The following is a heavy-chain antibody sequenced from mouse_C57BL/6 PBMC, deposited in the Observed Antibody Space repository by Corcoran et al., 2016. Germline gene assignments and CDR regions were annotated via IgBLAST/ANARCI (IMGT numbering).Heavy chain of an antibody. CDR3: ARRTTGVADYAMDY. Sequence: EVQLQQSGPELVKPGASVKIPCKASGYTFTDYNMDWVKQSHGKSLEWIGDINPNNGGTIYNQKFKGKATLTVDKSSSTAYMELRSLTSEDTAVYYCARRTTGVADYAMDYWGQGTSVTVSS. CDR2: INPNNGGT. D-gene: IGHD1-1*01. V-gene: IGHV1-18*01. J-gene: IGHJ4*01. CDR1: GYTFTDYN.